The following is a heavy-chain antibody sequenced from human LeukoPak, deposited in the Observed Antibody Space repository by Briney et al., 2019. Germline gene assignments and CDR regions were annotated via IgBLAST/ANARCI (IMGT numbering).Heavy chain of an antibody. CDR3: ARAKDGNNNWFDP. V-gene: IGHV1-2*02. CDR2: INPNSGGA. Sequence: GASVKVSCKASGYTFTGYYMHWVRQAPGQGLEWMGWINPNSGGANYAQKFQGRVTVTRDTSISTAYMELSRLRSDDTAVYYCARAKDGNNNWFDPWGQGTLVTVSS. D-gene: IGHD5-24*01. J-gene: IGHJ5*02. CDR1: GYTFTGYY.